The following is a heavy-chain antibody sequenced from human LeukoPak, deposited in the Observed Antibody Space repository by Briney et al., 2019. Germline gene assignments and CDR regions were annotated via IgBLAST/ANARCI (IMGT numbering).Heavy chain of an antibody. J-gene: IGHJ4*02. CDR2: IRSKANSYAT. Sequence: PGGSLRLSCAASGFTFSGSAMHWVRQASGKGLEWVGRIRSKANSYATAYAASVKGRFTISRDDSKNTAHLQMNSLKTEGTAVYYCTSLYNYDSSGYYRYLDYWGQGTLVTVSS. CDR3: TSLYNYDSSGYYRYLDY. D-gene: IGHD3-22*01. V-gene: IGHV3-73*01. CDR1: GFTFSGSA.